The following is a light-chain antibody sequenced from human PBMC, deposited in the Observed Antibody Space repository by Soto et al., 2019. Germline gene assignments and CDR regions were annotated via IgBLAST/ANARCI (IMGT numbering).Light chain of an antibody. J-gene: IGKJ1*01. CDR1: QTISSW. CDR2: KAS. Sequence: DIQRTQSPSTLSASVGDRFTITCRSSQTISSWLAWYQQKAGKAANLLSYKASTLKSGVPSRFSGSGSGTEFTLTSSSLQPDDFATYYCQHYNTYSEAFGQGTKVDIK. V-gene: IGKV1-5*03. CDR3: QHYNTYSEA.